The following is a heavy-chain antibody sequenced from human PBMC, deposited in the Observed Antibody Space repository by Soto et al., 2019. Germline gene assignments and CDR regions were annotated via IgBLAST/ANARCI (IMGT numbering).Heavy chain of an antibody. J-gene: IGHJ4*02. V-gene: IGHV4-59*01. CDR2: IYYSGST. Sequence: SETLSLTSTVSGGSISSYYWNWIRLPPGKGLEWIGYIYYSGSTNYNPSLKSRVTISVDTSKNQFSLKLSSVTAADTAVYYCARAGLGGQWRYFDYWGQGTLVTVSS. CDR1: GGSISSYY. D-gene: IGHD6-19*01. CDR3: ARAGLGGQWRYFDY.